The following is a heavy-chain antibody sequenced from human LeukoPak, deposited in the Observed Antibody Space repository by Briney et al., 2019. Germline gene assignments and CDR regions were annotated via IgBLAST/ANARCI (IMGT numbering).Heavy chain of an antibody. V-gene: IGHV3-30*18. D-gene: IGHD4-17*01. Sequence: GGSLRLSCAASGFTFSSYGMHWVRQAPGKGLEWVAVISYDGSNKYYADSVKGRFTISRDNSKNTLYLQMNSLRAEDTAVYYCAKDHDWDGDLAEYFQHWGQGTLVTVSS. CDR1: GFTFSSYG. CDR3: AKDHDWDGDLAEYFQH. CDR2: ISYDGSNK. J-gene: IGHJ1*01.